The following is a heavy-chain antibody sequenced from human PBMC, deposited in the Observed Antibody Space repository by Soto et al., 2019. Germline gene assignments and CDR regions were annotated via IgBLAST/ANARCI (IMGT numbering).Heavy chain of an antibody. Sequence: SETLSLTCAVYGGSFSGYYWSWIRQPPGKGLEWIGEINHSGSTNYNPSLKSRVTISVDTSKDQFSLKLSSVTAADTAVYYCARRRGYYYGSGSYYPWAPYYYYGMDVWGQGTTVTVSS. D-gene: IGHD3-10*01. J-gene: IGHJ6*02. CDR1: GGSFSGYY. CDR3: ARRRGYYYGSGSYYPWAPYYYYGMDV. CDR2: INHSGST. V-gene: IGHV4-34*01.